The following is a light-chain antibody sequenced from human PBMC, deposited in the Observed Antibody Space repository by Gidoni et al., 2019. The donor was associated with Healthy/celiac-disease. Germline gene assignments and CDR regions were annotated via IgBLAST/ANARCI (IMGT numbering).Light chain of an antibody. CDR2: DAS. V-gene: IGKV1-33*01. Sequence: DIQMTQSPSSLSASVGDRVTITCQASQDITNYLNWYQQKTGKAPKLLIYDASNLETGVPSRFSGSGSGTDFTFTISSLQPEDIATYYCQQYDNLPRWTFGQXTKVEIK. J-gene: IGKJ1*01. CDR3: QQYDNLPRWT. CDR1: QDITNY.